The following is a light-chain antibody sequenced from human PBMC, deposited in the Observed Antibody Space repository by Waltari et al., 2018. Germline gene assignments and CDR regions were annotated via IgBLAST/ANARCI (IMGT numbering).Light chain of an antibody. V-gene: IGLV4-69*01. CDR1: SGHSSNI. CDR3: ETGGHGTWV. CDR2: VNSDGSH. Sequence: QLVLTQSPSASASLGASVKLTCTLSSGHSSNIIAWLQQRPERGPRYLRKVNSDGSHYKGDDIPDRFSGSSSGAERYLTISSLQSEDEADYYCETGGHGTWVFGGGTKLTVL. J-gene: IGLJ3*02.